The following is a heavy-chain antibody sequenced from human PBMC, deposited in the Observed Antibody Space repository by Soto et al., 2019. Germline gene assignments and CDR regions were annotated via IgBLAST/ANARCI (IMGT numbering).Heavy chain of an antibody. CDR1: GFTFSSYW. Sequence: AGGSLRLSCAASGFTFSSYWMSWVRQAPGKGLEWVANIRQDGSEKYYVDSVKGRFTISRDNAKNSLYLQMNSLRAEDTAVYYCAREKRGIVVVPAGDYYYYYMDVWGKGTTVTVSS. V-gene: IGHV3-7*01. CDR2: IRQDGSEK. J-gene: IGHJ6*03. CDR3: AREKRGIVVVPAGDYYYYYMDV. D-gene: IGHD2-2*01.